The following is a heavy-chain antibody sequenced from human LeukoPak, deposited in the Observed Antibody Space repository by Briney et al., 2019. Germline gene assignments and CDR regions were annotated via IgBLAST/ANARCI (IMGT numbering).Heavy chain of an antibody. D-gene: IGHD6-6*01. J-gene: IGHJ4*02. Sequence: SETLSLTCAVYGGSFSGYYWSWIRQPPGKGLEWIGEINHSGSTNYNPSLKSRVTISVDTSKNQFFLKLSSVTAADTAVYYCARAGIVARRGGVFDYWGQGTLVTVPS. CDR3: ARAGIVARRGGVFDY. CDR2: INHSGST. CDR1: GGSFSGYY. V-gene: IGHV4-34*01.